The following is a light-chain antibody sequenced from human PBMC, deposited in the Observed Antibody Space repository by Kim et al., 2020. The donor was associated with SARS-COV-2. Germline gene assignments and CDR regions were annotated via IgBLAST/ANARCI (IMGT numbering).Light chain of an antibody. Sequence: GQSITIACTGTNSDLGSYNYGSWYQQHPGNAPKLIIYDVSKRPSGVSSRFSASKSGNAASLTISGLQAEDEADYYCNSYTSSSTWVFGGGTQLTVL. J-gene: IGLJ3*02. CDR1: NSDLGSYNY. CDR3: NSYTSSSTWV. V-gene: IGLV2-14*03. CDR2: DVS.